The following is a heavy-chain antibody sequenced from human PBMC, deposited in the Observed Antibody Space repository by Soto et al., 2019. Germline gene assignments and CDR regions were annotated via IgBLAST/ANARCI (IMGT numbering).Heavy chain of an antibody. CDR1: GFTFSNYE. D-gene: IGHD1-7*01. CDR2: ISRRGRDT. J-gene: IGHJ4*02. V-gene: IGHV3-48*03. CDR3: ARAWGTYLPFDY. Sequence: EILLVESGGRLVQPGGSLRLSCAASGFTFSNYEMNWVRQAPGKGLEWISYISRRGRDTYYADSVKGRFTVSRDNAENSLYLQMNSLRAEDTAVYYCARAWGTYLPFDYWGQGTLVAVSS.